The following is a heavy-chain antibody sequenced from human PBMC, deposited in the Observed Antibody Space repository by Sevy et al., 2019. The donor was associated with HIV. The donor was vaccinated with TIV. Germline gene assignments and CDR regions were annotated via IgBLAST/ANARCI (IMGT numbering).Heavy chain of an antibody. CDR1: GGSISSSSYY. V-gene: IGHV4-39*01. D-gene: IGHD4-17*01. CDR2: IYYSGST. Sequence: SETLSLTCTVSGGSISSSSYYWGWIRQPPGKGLEWIGSIYYSGSTYYNPSLKSRVTISVDTSKNQFSLKLSSVTAADTAVYYCASPPDYGDDGLDCWGQGTLVTVSS. CDR3: ASPPDYGDDGLDC. J-gene: IGHJ4*02.